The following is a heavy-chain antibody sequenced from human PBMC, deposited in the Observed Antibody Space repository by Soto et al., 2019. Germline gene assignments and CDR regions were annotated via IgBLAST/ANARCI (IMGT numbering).Heavy chain of an antibody. CDR1: GGTFSSYA. CDR3: ARDDELSGAVHYYYYGMDV. Sequence: QVQLVQSGAEVKKPGSSVKVSCKASGGTFSSYAISWVRQAPGQRLEWMGGIIPIFGTANYAQKFQGRVTITADESTSTAYMELSSLRSEDTAVYYCARDDELSGAVHYYYYGMDVWGQGTTVTVSS. J-gene: IGHJ6*02. D-gene: IGHD3-16*02. CDR2: IIPIFGTA. V-gene: IGHV1-69*01.